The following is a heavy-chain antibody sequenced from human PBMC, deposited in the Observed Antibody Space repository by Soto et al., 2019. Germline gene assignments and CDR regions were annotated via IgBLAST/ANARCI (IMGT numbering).Heavy chain of an antibody. J-gene: IGHJ5*02. Sequence: GESLKISCKGSGDSFINYWIGWVRQMPGKGLEWMGIIYPGDSDTRYSPSFQGQVTISADKSISTAYLQWSSLKASDTAIYYCARQGPGRLFTLNWLDPWGQGTLVTVSS. V-gene: IGHV5-51*01. D-gene: IGHD3-9*01. CDR3: ARQGPGRLFTLNWLDP. CDR1: GDSFINYW. CDR2: IYPGDSDT.